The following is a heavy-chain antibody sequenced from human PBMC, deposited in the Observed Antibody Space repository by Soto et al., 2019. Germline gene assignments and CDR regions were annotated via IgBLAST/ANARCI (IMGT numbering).Heavy chain of an antibody. CDR3: AKDLVGSVYYYYGMDV. CDR1: GFTFSSYG. V-gene: IGHV3-30*18. D-gene: IGHD3-10*01. CDR2: ISYDGSNK. Sequence: QVQLVESGGGVVQPGRSLRLSCAASGFTFSSYGMHWVRQAPGKGLEWVAVISYDGSNKYYADSVKGRFTISRDNSKNTLYMQMNGLTAEDTAVYYCAKDLVGSVYYYYGMDVWGQGTTVTVSS. J-gene: IGHJ6*02.